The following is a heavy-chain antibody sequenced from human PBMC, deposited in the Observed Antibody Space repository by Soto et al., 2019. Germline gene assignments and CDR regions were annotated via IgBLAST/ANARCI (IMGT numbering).Heavy chain of an antibody. V-gene: IGHV4-34*01. D-gene: IGHD5-12*01. CDR1: GESFSGYY. CDR3: ARVGGPSAISGYDLGWFDP. Sequence: SETLSLTCAVYGESFSGYYWSWIRQPPGKGLEWIGEINHSGSTNYNPSLKSRVTISVDTSKNQFSLKLSSVTAADTAVYYCARVGGPSAISGYDLGWFDPWGQGTLVTVSS. J-gene: IGHJ5*02. CDR2: INHSGST.